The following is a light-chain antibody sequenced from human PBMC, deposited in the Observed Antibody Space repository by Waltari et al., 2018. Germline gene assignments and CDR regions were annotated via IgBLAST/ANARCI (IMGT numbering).Light chain of an antibody. CDR1: L. CDR2: DDN. J-gene: IGLJ3*02. V-gene: IGLV2-23*01. Sequence: LVSWYQQYPGKAPKVMIYDDNRRPSGVSDHFSGSKSGNTASLTISGVQAEDEADYYCCSYAGSYTWVFGGGTKLTVL. CDR3: CSYAGSYTWV.